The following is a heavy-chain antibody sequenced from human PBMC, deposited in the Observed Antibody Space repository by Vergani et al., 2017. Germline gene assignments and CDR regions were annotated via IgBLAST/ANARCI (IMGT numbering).Heavy chain of an antibody. CDR1: GFAFGGLA. D-gene: IGHD2-21*02. J-gene: IGHJ4*02. CDR2: ISASSASS. CDR3: AKEHLLGYCRGDDCYSGDF. Sequence: EGQLLESGGALVQPGGSLRLSCKASGFAFGGLAMQWIRRAPGKGLEWVASISASSASSFYADSVKGRFTISRENSNNWLFLHMSSLRVEDTARYFCAKEHLLGYCRGDDCYSGDFSGQGTPVTVSS. V-gene: IGHV3-23*01.